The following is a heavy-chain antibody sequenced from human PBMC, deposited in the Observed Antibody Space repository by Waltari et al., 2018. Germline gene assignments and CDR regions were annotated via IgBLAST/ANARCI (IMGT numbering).Heavy chain of an antibody. J-gene: IGHJ5*02. V-gene: IGHV1-8*02. CDR1: GYIFSNYE. Sequence: QVQLVQSGAEVLKPGASVRVPCQASGYIFSNYEINWVRQAAGQGPEWMGWVNPNSGAAAYAQKFQGRITMTWDTSTSTAYMELNNLRSDDTAVLYCARGRDVFANFDYNWFDPWGQGTLVTVSS. D-gene: IGHD3-3*01. CDR3: ARGRDVFANFDYNWFDP. CDR2: VNPNSGAA.